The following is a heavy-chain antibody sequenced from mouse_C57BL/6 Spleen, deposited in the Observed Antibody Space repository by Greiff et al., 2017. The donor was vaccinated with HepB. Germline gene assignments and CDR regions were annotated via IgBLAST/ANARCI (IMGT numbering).Heavy chain of an antibody. Sequence: VQLQQSGAELARPGASVKLSCKASGYTFTSYGISWVKQRTGQGLEWIGEIYPRSGNTYYNEKFKGKATLTADKSSSTAYMELRSLTSEDSAVYFCARERKDSSGYEGAMDYWGQGTSVTVSS. J-gene: IGHJ4*01. CDR1: GYTFTSYG. V-gene: IGHV1-81*01. D-gene: IGHD3-2*02. CDR2: IYPRSGNT. CDR3: ARERKDSSGYEGAMDY.